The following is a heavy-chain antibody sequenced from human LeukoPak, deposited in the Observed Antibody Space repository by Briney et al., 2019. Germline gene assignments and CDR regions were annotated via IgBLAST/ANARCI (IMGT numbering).Heavy chain of an antibody. Sequence: PGRSLRLSCAAPGFPFDDYDSHGVRQLPGKGLEWVSGVTLNSGNISYADSVRGRFTISRDNAKNSLDLQMNSLSVEDTALYYCATSPTWSSSYYGGPDNWGQGTLVTVSS. CDR3: ATSPTWSSSYYGGPDN. CDR2: VTLNSGNI. V-gene: IGHV3-9*01. CDR1: GFPFDDYD. D-gene: IGHD3-22*01. J-gene: IGHJ4*02.